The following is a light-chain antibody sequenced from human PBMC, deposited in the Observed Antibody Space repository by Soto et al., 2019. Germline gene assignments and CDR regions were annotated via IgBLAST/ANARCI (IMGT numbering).Light chain of an antibody. CDR3: QQRYSWPLT. Sequence: EIVLTQSPATLSLSPGERATLSCRASQSLNIYLAWYQQKPGQAPRLLIYDGSIRATGIPVRFSGSGSGTDFTLTISSLEPEDFAVYYCQQRYSWPLTFGGGTEVEIK. J-gene: IGKJ4*01. CDR1: QSLNIY. CDR2: DGS. V-gene: IGKV3-11*01.